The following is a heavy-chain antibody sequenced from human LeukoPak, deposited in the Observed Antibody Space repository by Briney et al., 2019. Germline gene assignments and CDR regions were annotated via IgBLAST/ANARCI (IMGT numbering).Heavy chain of an antibody. CDR1: GFTFRNAW. CDR3: VRGLEFRGVNTPCY. V-gene: IGHV3-15*01. CDR2: IKSKDDDETI. Sequence: GGSRRLSCATSGFTFRNAWMTWVRQAPGKGLEWVGRIKSKDDDETIDYAAPVKGRFAISRDDSKNTLYLQMTSLKTEDTGVYYCVRGLEFRGVNTPCYWGQGTLVTVSS. J-gene: IGHJ4*02. D-gene: IGHD3-10*01.